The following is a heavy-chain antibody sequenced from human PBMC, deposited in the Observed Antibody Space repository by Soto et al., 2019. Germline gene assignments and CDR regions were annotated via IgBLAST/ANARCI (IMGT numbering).Heavy chain of an antibody. CDR2: IYWNDDK. CDR3: AHRSSLTLYGTSRYIFDS. D-gene: IGHD3-16*02. Sequence: QITLKESGRPLVRPTQTLTLTCTFSGFSLSTTGEGVAWIRQPPGKALEWLALIYWNDDKRYSPSLKSRLTITKDTSKNQVVLTMTNMDPVDTATYFCAHRSSLTLYGTSRYIFDSWGQGTLVIVSS. V-gene: IGHV2-5*01. J-gene: IGHJ4*02. CDR1: GFSLSTTGEG.